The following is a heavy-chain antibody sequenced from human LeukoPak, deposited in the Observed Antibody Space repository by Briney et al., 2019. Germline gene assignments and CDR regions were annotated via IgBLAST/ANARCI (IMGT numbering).Heavy chain of an antibody. CDR2: ISASSSYI. Sequence: PGGSLRLSCAASGFTFSSYTMNWVRQAPGKGLEWVSSISASSSYIYYADSVKGRFTISRDNAKNSLYLQMNSLRAEDTPVYYCARGIYYYDSSGYSGGVYWGQGTLVTVSS. D-gene: IGHD3-22*01. V-gene: IGHV3-21*01. CDR1: GFTFSSYT. J-gene: IGHJ4*02. CDR3: ARGIYYYDSSGYSGGVY.